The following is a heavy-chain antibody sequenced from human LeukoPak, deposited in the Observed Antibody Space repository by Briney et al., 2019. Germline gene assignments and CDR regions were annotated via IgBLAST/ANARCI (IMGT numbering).Heavy chain of an antibody. CDR2: IYYSGST. CDR1: GGSISSYY. Sequence: SETLSLTCTVSGGSISSYYWSWIRQPPGKGLEWIGYIYYSGSTNYNPSLKSRVTISVDTSKNQFSLKLSSVTAADTAVYHCARDGPAPPPYFQHWGQGTLVTVSS. CDR3: ARDGPAPPPYFQH. V-gene: IGHV4-59*01. D-gene: IGHD2-2*01. J-gene: IGHJ1*01.